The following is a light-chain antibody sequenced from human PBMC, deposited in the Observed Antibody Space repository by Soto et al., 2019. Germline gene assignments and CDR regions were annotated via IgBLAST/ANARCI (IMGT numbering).Light chain of an antibody. J-gene: IGKJ1*01. CDR2: DAS. CDR3: QQYNIYYT. V-gene: IGKV1-13*02. CDR1: DDITNY. Sequence: AIQLTQSPSSLSASVGDRVTVTCRASDDITNYLAWYQQKAGKAPKLLIYDASSLESGVPSRFSGSGSGTEFTLTISSLQPDDFATYYCQQYNIYYTFGQGTKVDI.